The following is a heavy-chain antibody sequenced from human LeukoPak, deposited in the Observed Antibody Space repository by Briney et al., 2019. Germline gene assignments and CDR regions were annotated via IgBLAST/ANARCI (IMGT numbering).Heavy chain of an antibody. CDR3: ARGDLKSDWFDP. V-gene: IGHV4-61*02. J-gene: IGHJ5*02. CDR2: FYNSGST. D-gene: IGHD3-3*01. CDR1: GGSISSGSYY. Sequence: SQTLSLTCTVSGGSISSGSYYWNWIRQPAGKGLEWIGRFYNSGSTNFNPSLKSRVTISADTSKNQFSLKVRSVTAADTAVYYCARGDLKSDWFDPWGQGTLVTVSS.